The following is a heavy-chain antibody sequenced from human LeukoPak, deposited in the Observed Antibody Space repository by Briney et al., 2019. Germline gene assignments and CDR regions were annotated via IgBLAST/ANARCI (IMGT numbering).Heavy chain of an antibody. V-gene: IGHV3-23*01. Sequence: PGGSLRLSCAASGFTFTNYAMTWVRQAPGKGLEWVSSISASGVMTYYADSVKGRFTVSRDNSKNSLCLQMSSLTAADTAVYYCAKDRSIGTYYTFDHWGQGTLVTVSS. CDR2: ISASGVMT. D-gene: IGHD1-26*01. CDR1: GFTFTNYA. CDR3: AKDRSIGTYYTFDH. J-gene: IGHJ4*02.